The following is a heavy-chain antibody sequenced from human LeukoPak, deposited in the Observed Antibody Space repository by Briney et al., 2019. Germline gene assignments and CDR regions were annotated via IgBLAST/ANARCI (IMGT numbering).Heavy chain of an antibody. CDR3: AREGWELLPGWFDP. V-gene: IGHV1-69*01. CDR2: IFPIFGTA. J-gene: IGHJ5*02. CDR1: GGTFTIYA. D-gene: IGHD1-26*01. Sequence: ASVKVSCKASGGTFTIYAISWVRQAPGQGLEWGGGIFPIFGTANYAQKFQGRVTITADESTSTAYMELSSLRSEDTAVYYCAREGWELLPGWFDPWGQGTLVTVSS.